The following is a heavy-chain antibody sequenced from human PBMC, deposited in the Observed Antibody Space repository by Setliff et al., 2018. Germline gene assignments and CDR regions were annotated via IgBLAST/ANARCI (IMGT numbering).Heavy chain of an antibody. V-gene: IGHV3-72*01. CDR3: IRTVIPGYYFDS. J-gene: IGHJ4*02. CDR1: GFTFSDHY. Sequence: GGSLRLSCATSGFTFSDHYMDWVRQAPGRGLEWVARSRNKESSYTTEYAASVKGRFTIARDDSKNSVYLQMNSLKTEGAAVYYCIRTVIPGYYFDSWGQGTLVTVSS. D-gene: IGHD2-21*01. CDR2: SRNKESSYTT.